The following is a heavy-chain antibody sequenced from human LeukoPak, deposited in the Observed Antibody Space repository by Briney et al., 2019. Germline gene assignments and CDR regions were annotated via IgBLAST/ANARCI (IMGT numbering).Heavy chain of an antibody. Sequence: GGSLRLSCAASGFSFSHYSMSWVRQGPGKGLDWGATIDPDGTWTAYVDSVKGRFTISRDNVQNSLHLQMDSLRADDTAVYYCARLFDRVTTYDYWGQGTQVTVSS. CDR3: ARLFDRVTTYDY. J-gene: IGHJ4*02. CDR2: IDPDGTWT. CDR1: GFSFSHYS. D-gene: IGHD4-17*01. V-gene: IGHV3-7*01.